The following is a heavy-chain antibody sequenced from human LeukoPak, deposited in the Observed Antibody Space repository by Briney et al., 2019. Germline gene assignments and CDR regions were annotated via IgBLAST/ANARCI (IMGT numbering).Heavy chain of an antibody. CDR1: RFPLEYSA. J-gene: IGHJ4*01. D-gene: IGHD3-16*01. Sequence: GGSLRLSCAASRFPLEYSAMHSLRQAPGKGVEWVYLITKYDGSTYYADSVKGRFIISRDNSKNSLYLLMNSLKTEDTAFYYCAKDSRGAAYWGEFEYWGHGTLVTVSS. CDR3: AKDSRGAAYWGEFEY. CDR2: ITKYDGST. V-gene: IGHV3-43*02.